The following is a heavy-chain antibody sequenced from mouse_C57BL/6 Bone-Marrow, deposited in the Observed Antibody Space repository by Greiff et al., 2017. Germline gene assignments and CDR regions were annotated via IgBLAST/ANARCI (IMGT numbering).Heavy chain of an antibody. J-gene: IGHJ3*01. D-gene: IGHD1-1*01. Sequence: VQLQQSGAELVRPGASVKLSCTASGFNIKDDYMHWVKQRPEQGLEWIGWIDPETGDTEYASKFQGKATITADTSSNTAYLQLSSLTSEDTAVYYCTTLFYYYGEGFAYWGQGTLVTVSA. CDR3: TTLFYYYGEGFAY. V-gene: IGHV14-4*01. CDR2: IDPETGDT. CDR1: GFNIKDDY.